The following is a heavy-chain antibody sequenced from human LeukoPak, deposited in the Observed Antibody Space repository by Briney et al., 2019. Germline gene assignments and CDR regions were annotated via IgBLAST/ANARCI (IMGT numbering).Heavy chain of an antibody. CDR1: GFTFDDYA. CDR3: AKGYTFHGVAHDSGYFDY. V-gene: IGHV3-9*03. D-gene: IGHD3-3*01. J-gene: IGHJ4*02. CDR2: ITWDGGNI. Sequence: QPGRSLRLSCAASGFTFDDYAMHWVRHAPGKGLEWLSGITWDGGNIAYADSVKGRFTISRDNAKSSLYLQMNSLRNEDMAFYFCAKGYTFHGVAHDSGYFDYWGQGTLVTVSS.